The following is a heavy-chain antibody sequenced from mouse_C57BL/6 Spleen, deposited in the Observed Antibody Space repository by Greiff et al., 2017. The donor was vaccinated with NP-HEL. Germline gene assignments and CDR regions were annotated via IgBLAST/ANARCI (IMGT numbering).Heavy chain of an antibody. CDR1: GYSITSGYY. V-gene: IGHV3-6*01. CDR2: ISYDGSN. D-gene: IGHD6-2*01. CDR3: ARISHYYARDY. J-gene: IGHJ4*01. Sequence: DVQLQESGPGLVKPSQSLSLTCSVTGYSITSGYYWNWIRQFPGNKLEWMGYISYDGSNNYNPSLKNRISITRDTSKNQFFLKLNSETTENTATYYGARISHYYARDYWGQGTSVTVSS.